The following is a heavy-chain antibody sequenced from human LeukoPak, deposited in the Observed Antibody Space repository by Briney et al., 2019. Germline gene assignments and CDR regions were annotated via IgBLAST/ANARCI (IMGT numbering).Heavy chain of an antibody. CDR2: IYTSGST. Sequence: PSETLSLTCTVSGGSISSGSYYWSWIRQPAGKGLEWIGRIYTSGSTNYNPSLKSRVTISVDKSKNQFSLNLSSVTAADTAVYYCASWDRIAAAGVDYWGQGTLVTVSS. CDR3: ASWDRIAAAGVDY. J-gene: IGHJ4*02. D-gene: IGHD6-13*01. CDR1: GGSISSGSYY. V-gene: IGHV4-61*02.